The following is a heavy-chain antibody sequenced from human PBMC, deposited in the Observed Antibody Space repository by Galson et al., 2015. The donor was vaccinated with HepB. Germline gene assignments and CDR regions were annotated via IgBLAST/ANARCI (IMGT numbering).Heavy chain of an antibody. J-gene: IGHJ4*02. D-gene: IGHD3-22*01. Sequence: TLSLTCTVSGGSMNNYYWSWIRQSPGKGLEWLGYIFETGDTEYHPSLKSRLTFSIDASKNQFSLRLTSVTATDTAVYHCARSPLSYGSRAFDTWGLGTLVTVSS. CDR2: IFETGDT. V-gene: IGHV4-59*01. CDR1: GGSMNNYY. CDR3: ARSPLSYGSRAFDT.